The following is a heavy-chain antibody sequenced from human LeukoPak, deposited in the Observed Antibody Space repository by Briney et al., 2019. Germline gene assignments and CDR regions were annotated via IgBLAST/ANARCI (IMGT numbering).Heavy chain of an antibody. J-gene: IGHJ4*02. CDR1: GGSFSGYY. CDR2: INHSGST. V-gene: IGHV4-34*01. D-gene: IGHD3-22*01. Sequence: PSETLSLTCAVYGGSFSGYYWSWIRQPPGKGLEWIGEINHSGSTYYNPSLKSRVTISVDTSKNQFSLKLSSVTAADTAVYYCARLTPPLYYYDSSGQFDYWGQGTLVTVSS. CDR3: ARLTPPLYYYDSSGQFDY.